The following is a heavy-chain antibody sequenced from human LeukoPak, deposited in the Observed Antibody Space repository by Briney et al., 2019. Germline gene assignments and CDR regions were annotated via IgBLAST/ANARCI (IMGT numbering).Heavy chain of an antibody. V-gene: IGHV3-9*01. CDR1: GFTFEDYA. CDR3: AKDGSWAPYNWFDP. CDR2: ISWNSGSI. J-gene: IGHJ5*02. D-gene: IGHD6-13*01. Sequence: PGGSLRLSCAASGFTFEDYAMHWVRQAPGKGLEWVSGISWNSGSIGYADSVKGRFTISRDNAKNSLYLQMNSLRAEDTALYYCAKDGSWAPYNWFDPWGQGTLVTVSS.